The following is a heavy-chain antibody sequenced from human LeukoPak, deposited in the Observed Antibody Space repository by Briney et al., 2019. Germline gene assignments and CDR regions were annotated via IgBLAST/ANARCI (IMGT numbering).Heavy chain of an antibody. Sequence: TSETLSLTCAVYGGSFSGYYWSWIRQPPGKGLEWIGYIYYSGSTNYNPSLKSRVTISVDTSKNQFSLKLSSVTAADTAVYYCARGDDILTGYSAFDIWGQGTMVTVSS. J-gene: IGHJ3*02. CDR2: IYYSGST. D-gene: IGHD3-9*01. CDR3: ARGDDILTGYSAFDI. V-gene: IGHV4-59*08. CDR1: GGSFSGYY.